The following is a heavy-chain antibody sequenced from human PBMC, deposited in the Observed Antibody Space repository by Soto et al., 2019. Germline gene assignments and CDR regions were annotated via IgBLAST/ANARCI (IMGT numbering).Heavy chain of an antibody. CDR1: GGSISSGGYY. D-gene: IGHD6-6*01. J-gene: IGHJ2*01. CDR2: IYYSGST. CDR3: ASLGSSSSYWYFDL. V-gene: IGHV4-31*03. Sequence: SETLSLTCTVSGGSISSGGYYWSWIRQHPGKGLEWIGYIYYSGSTYYNPSLKSRVTISVDTSKNQFSLKLSSVTAADTAVYYCASLGSSSSYWYFDLWGRGTLVTAPQ.